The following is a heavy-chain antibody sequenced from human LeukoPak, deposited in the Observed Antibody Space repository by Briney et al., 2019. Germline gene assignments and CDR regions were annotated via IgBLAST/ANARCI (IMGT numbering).Heavy chain of an antibody. CDR1: GFTFSNSW. J-gene: IGHJ4*02. CDR2: IKSDGST. CDR3: ARDYYYSVDY. Sequence: GGSLRLSCAASGFTFSNSWMHWVRQAPGKGLVWVSIIKSDGSTIYADSVKGRFTISRDNAKSTIYLQMNSLRAEDTAVYYCARDYYYSVDYWGQGTLVTVSS. D-gene: IGHD3-22*01. V-gene: IGHV3-74*01.